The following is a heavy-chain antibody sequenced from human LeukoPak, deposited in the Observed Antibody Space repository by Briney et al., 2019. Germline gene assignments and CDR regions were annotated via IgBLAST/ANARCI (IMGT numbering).Heavy chain of an antibody. J-gene: IGHJ6*02. CDR2: ISGYNGNK. CDR3: ARGTWSIIVAKDGMDV. D-gene: IGHD5-12*01. Sequence: ASVKVSCKASGYTFTSYGFNWVRQAPGQGLEWMGWISGYNGNKSSAQKFQDRVTMTTDTSTSTAYMELRSLRSDDTAVYYCARGTWSIIVAKDGMDVWGQGTTVTVYS. V-gene: IGHV1-18*01. CDR1: GYTFTSYG.